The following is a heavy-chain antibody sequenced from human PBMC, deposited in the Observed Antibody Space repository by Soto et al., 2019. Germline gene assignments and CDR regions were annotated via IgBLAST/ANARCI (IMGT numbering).Heavy chain of an antibody. Sequence: PSETLSLTCTVSGGSISSSSYYWGWIRQPPGKGLEWIGSIYYSGSTYYNPSLKSRVTISVDTSKNQFSLKLSSVTAVDTAVFFCARSYSTAWYSSGYWGQGTPVTVSS. J-gene: IGHJ4*02. D-gene: IGHD6-19*01. CDR1: GGSISSSSYY. CDR3: ARSYSTAWYSSGY. V-gene: IGHV4-39*01. CDR2: IYYSGST.